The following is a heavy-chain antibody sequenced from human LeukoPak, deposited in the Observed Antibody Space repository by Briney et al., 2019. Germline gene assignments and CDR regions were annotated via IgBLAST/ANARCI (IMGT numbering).Heavy chain of an antibody. CDR1: GFTFSSYW. D-gene: IGHD6-13*01. CDR2: ISSSSSYI. V-gene: IGHV3-21*01. CDR3: AREVEKYSSSWYDY. J-gene: IGHJ4*02. Sequence: PGGSLRLSCAASGFTFSSYWMSWVRQAPGKGLEWVSSISSSSSYIYYADSVKGRFTISRDNAKNSLYLQMNSLRAEDTAVYYCAREVEKYSSSWYDYWGQGTLVTVSS.